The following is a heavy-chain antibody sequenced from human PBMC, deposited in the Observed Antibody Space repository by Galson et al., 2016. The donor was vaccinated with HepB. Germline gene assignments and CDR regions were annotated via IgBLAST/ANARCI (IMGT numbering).Heavy chain of an antibody. CDR2: IYWDDDK. D-gene: IGHD3-9*01. CDR3: AKDLIVDYNFLTGYYIPEYFDY. Sequence: PALVKPTQTLTLTCTFSGFALCTRGVGVGWIRQPPGKALEWLAVIYWDDDKRYSPSLNSRLSITQDTSKNQVVLRMTSLDPVDTATYYCAKDLIVDYNFLTGYYIPEYFDYWGQGTLVTVSS. CDR1: GFALCTRGVG. V-gene: IGHV2-5*02. J-gene: IGHJ4*02.